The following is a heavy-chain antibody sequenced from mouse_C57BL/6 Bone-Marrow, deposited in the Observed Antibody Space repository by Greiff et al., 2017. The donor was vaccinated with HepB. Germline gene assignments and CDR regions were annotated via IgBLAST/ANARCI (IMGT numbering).Heavy chain of an antibody. J-gene: IGHJ2*01. D-gene: IGHD2-4*01. CDR2: ISSGSSTI. Sequence: EVQLVESGGGLVKPGGSLKLSCAASGFTFSDYGMHWVRQAPEKGLEWVAYISSGSSTIYYADTVKGRFTISRDNAKNTLFLQMTSLRSEDTAMYYCAITYDYDVGYWGQGTTLTVSS. CDR1: GFTFSDYG. CDR3: AITYDYDVGY. V-gene: IGHV5-17*01.